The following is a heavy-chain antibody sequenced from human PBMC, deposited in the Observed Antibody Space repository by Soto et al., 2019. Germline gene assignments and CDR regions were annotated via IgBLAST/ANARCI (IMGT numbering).Heavy chain of an antibody. V-gene: IGHV4-59*01. CDR1: GGSISSYY. CDR2: IYYSGST. J-gene: IGHJ3*02. CDR3: AREGDTTENAFDI. D-gene: IGHD4-17*01. Sequence: QVQLQESGPGLVKPSETLSLTCTVSGGSISSYYWNWIRQPPGKGLEWIGYIYYSGSTNSNPSLKSRVTISVDTSKDQFSLKLSSVTDADTAVYYCAREGDTTENAFDIWGQGTMVTVSS.